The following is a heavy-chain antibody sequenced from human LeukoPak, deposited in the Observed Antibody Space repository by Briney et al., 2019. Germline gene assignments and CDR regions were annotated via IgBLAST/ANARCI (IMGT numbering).Heavy chain of an antibody. D-gene: IGHD1-26*01. Sequence: SVKVSCKASGGTFSSYAISWVRQAPGQGLEWMGRIIPILGIANYAQKFQGRVTITADKSTSTAYMELSSLRSEDTAVYYCARALVTIVGATGRWFDPWGQGTLVTVSS. J-gene: IGHJ5*02. CDR2: IIPILGIA. V-gene: IGHV1-69*04. CDR3: ARALVTIVGATGRWFDP. CDR1: GGTFSSYA.